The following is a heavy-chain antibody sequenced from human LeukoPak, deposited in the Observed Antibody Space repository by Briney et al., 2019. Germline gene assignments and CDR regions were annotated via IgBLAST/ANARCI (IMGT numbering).Heavy chain of an antibody. CDR2: IKSKTDGGTT. CDR3: TTGSYYDFWSGYYLYYFDY. J-gene: IGHJ4*02. CDR1: XFTFSXAW. Sequence: SLRLSCAAXXFTFSXAWMSWVRQAPGKGLEWVGRIKSKTDGGTTDYAAPVKGRFTISRDDSKNTLYLQMNSLKTEDTAVYYCTTGSYYDFWSGYYLYYFDYWGQGTLVTVSS. V-gene: IGHV3-15*01. D-gene: IGHD3-3*01.